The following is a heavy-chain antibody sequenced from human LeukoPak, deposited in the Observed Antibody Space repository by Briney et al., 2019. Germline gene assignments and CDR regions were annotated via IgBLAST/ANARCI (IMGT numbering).Heavy chain of an antibody. V-gene: IGHV3-11*04. Sequence: GGSLRLSCAASGFTFSDYYMSWIRQVPGKGLEWVSYISSSGSTIYYADSVKGRFTISRDNAKNSLYLQMNSLRAEDTAVYYCRGTYYYDSSGYYYGGFDYWGQGTLVTVSS. CDR2: ISSSGSTI. CDR1: GFTFSDYY. D-gene: IGHD3-22*01. J-gene: IGHJ4*02. CDR3: RGTYYYDSSGYYYGGFDY.